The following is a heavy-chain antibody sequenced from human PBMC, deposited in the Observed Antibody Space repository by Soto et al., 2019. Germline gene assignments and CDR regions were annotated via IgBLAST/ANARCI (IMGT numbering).Heavy chain of an antibody. J-gene: IGHJ6*02. Sequence: QVQLVQSGAAVKRPGSSVKVSCKASGTTFSSYAISWVRQAPGQGLEWMGGIIPLFGTANYAQKFQGRATITADESTSTAFMELSSLRSEDTAVYYCAREVGSGYNYDKDYYYGMDVWGQGTTVAVSS. CDR3: AREVGSGYNYDKDYYYGMDV. CDR1: GTTFSSYA. CDR2: IIPLFGTA. D-gene: IGHD5-18*01. V-gene: IGHV1-69*12.